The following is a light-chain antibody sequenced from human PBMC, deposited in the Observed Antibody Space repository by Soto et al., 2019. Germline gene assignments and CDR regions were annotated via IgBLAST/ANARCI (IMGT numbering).Light chain of an antibody. CDR3: CSYAGRYTYV. Sequence: QSALTQPRSVSGSPGQSVTISCTGTSSDIGSYDFVSWYQQHPGEAPKLIIFDVNKRPSGVPDRFSGSKARIAATLTISGLQAEDEADYYCCSYAGRYTYVFGSGTKVTVL. J-gene: IGLJ1*01. V-gene: IGLV2-11*01. CDR2: DVN. CDR1: SSDIGSYDF.